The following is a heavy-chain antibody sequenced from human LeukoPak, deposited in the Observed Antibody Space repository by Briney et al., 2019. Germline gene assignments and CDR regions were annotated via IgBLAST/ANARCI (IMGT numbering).Heavy chain of an antibody. D-gene: IGHD3-3*01. Sequence: ASVKVSCKASGYTFTSYGISWVRQAPGQGLEWMGWISAYNGNTNYAQKLQGRVTMTTDTSTSTAYMELRSLRSDDTAVYYCARTLRFLEWAIMDVWGKGTTVTVSS. CDR2: ISAYNGNT. J-gene: IGHJ6*03. V-gene: IGHV1-18*01. CDR1: GYTFTSYG. CDR3: ARTLRFLEWAIMDV.